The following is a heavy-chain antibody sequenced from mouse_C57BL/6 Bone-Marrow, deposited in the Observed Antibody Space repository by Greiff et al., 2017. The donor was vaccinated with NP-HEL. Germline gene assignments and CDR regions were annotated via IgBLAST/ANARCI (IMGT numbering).Heavy chain of an antibody. V-gene: IGHV1-50*01. CDR1: GYTFTSYW. J-gene: IGHJ1*03. D-gene: IGHD1-1*01. Sequence: QVQLQQPGAELVKPGASVKLSCKASGYTFTSYWMQWVKQRPGQGLEWIGEIDPSDSYTNYNQKFKGKATLTVATSYSTAYMQLSSLTSEDSAVYYCSRWGYYGSYWYFDVWGTGTTVTVSS. CDR2: IDPSDSYT. CDR3: SRWGYYGSYWYFDV.